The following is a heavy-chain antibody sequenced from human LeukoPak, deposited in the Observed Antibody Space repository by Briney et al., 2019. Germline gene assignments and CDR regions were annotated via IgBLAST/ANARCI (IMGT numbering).Heavy chain of an antibody. Sequence: GGSLRLSCAASGFTFSSYWMHWVRQAPGKGLVLVSRINSDGSSTSYADSVKGRFTISRDNAKNTLYLQMNSLRAEDTAVYYCARVGIAVAALDAFDIWGQGTMVTVSS. CDR3: ARVGIAVAALDAFDI. J-gene: IGHJ3*02. V-gene: IGHV3-74*01. CDR2: INSDGSST. CDR1: GFTFSSYW. D-gene: IGHD6-19*01.